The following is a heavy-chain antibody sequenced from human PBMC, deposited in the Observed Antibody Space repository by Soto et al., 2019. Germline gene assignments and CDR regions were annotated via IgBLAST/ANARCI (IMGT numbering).Heavy chain of an antibody. CDR1: GYTFTSYY. J-gene: IGHJ4*02. CDR2: INPSGGST. Sequence: GASAKVSCKASGYTFTSYYMHWVRQAPGQGLEWMGIINPSGGSTSYAQKFQGRVTMTRDTSTNTVYMELSSLRFEDTAVYYCARVWADSSPFDYWGQGTLVTVSS. V-gene: IGHV1-46*01. D-gene: IGHD1-26*01. CDR3: ARVWADSSPFDY.